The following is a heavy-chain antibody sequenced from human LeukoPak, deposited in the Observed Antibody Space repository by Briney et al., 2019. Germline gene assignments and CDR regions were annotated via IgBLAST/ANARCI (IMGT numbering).Heavy chain of an antibody. D-gene: IGHD3-9*01. Sequence: SQTLSLTCIVSGGSISSSDYYWSWIRQPPGKGLEWIGFIYYTGRTDYVPSLKSRVTISLDTSKTQFSLRLSSVTAADTAVYYCARSLPRDLTGVVRDTFEIWGQGTMVTVSS. CDR3: ARSLPRDLTGVVRDTFEI. CDR2: IYYTGRT. V-gene: IGHV4-30-4*01. J-gene: IGHJ3*02. CDR1: GGSISSSDYY.